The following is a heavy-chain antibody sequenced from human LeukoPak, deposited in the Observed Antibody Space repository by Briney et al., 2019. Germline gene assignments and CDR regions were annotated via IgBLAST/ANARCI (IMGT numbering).Heavy chain of an antibody. D-gene: IGHD2-15*01. CDR2: ISAYNGNT. CDR1: GYTFTSYG. J-gene: IGHJ5*02. CDR3: ARDGREHCSGGSCFGMDWFDP. V-gene: IGHV1-18*04. Sequence: ASVKVSCKASGYTFTSYGISWVRQAPGQGFEWMGWISAYNGNTNYAQKLQGRVTMTTDTSTSTAYMELRSLRSDDTAVYYCARDGREHCSGGSCFGMDWFDPWGQGTLVTVSS.